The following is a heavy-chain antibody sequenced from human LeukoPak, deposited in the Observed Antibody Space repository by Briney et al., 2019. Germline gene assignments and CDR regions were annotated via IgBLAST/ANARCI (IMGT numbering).Heavy chain of an antibody. J-gene: IGHJ6*02. CDR2: INHSGST. Sequence: PSETLSLTCAVYGGSFSGYYWSWIRQPPGKGLEWIGEINHSGSTNYNPSLKSRVTISVDTSKNQFSLKLSSVTAADTAVYYRARGYYYYGMDVWGQGTTVTVSS. V-gene: IGHV4-34*01. CDR3: ARGYYYYGMDV. CDR1: GGSFSGYY.